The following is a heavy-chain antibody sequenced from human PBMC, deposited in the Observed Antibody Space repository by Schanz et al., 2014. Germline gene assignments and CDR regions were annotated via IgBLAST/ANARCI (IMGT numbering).Heavy chain of an antibody. Sequence: QLQLQESGPGLVKPSETLSLTCTVSGGSISSSSYYWGWIRQPPGKGLEWIGNVFSTGTTYTNPSLRSRLPLSVDTSNNHFPLKLTSVTAADTAVYFCARHGPLAGIPLDYWGRGTLVTVSS. CDR1: GGSISSSSYY. D-gene: IGHD6-19*01. V-gene: IGHV4-39*01. CDR3: ARHGPLAGIPLDY. CDR2: VFSTGTT. J-gene: IGHJ4*02.